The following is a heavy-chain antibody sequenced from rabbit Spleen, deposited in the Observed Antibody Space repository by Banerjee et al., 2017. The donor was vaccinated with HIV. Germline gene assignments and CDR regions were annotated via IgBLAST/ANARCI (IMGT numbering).Heavy chain of an antibody. J-gene: IGHJ6*01. CDR3: ARDSGSSFSSYGMDL. V-gene: IGHV1S40*01. Sequence: QSLEESGGDLVKPGASLTLTCTASGFSFSSSYYMCWVRQAPGKGLECIACIYAGSSSSTYSATWAKGRFTISKTSSTTVTLQMTSLTAADTATYFCARDSGSSFSSYGMDLWGPGTLVTVS. CDR2: IYAGSSSST. CDR1: GFSFSSSYY. D-gene: IGHD8-1*01.